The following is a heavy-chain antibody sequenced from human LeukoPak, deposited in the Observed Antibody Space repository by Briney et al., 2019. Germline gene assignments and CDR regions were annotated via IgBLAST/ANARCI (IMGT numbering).Heavy chain of an antibody. J-gene: IGHJ6*02. CDR1: EFIYSSYE. Sequence: GGSLRLSCIASEFIYSSYEMNWVRQAPGKGLEWVSYISGSGNIIYYADSVKGRFTISRDNAKNSLYLQMNSLRVEDTAVYYCARPRSDLYGMDVWGQGTTVTVSS. CDR2: ISGSGNII. CDR3: ARPRSDLYGMDV. V-gene: IGHV3-48*03.